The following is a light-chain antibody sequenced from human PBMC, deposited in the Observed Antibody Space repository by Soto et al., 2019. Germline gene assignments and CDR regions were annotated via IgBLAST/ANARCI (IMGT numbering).Light chain of an antibody. Sequence: DIQMTQSPSALSASLGDRVTITCRASQSISSWLAWYQQKSGKAPKLQSYEASTLESGVPSRFSGNGSWSEFSLTNSSLQPDNCATYFCQQFNTYPHTFGQRTKLEI. J-gene: IGKJ2*01. CDR2: EAS. CDR1: QSISSW. CDR3: QQFNTYPHT. V-gene: IGKV1-5*03.